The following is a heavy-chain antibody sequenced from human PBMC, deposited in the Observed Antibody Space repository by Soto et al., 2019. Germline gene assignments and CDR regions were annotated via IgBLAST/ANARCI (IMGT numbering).Heavy chain of an antibody. CDR1: GFIFSNYA. D-gene: IGHD3-22*01. V-gene: IGHV3-30-3*01. Sequence: QVQLVESGGGVVQPGRSLRVSCAASGFIFSNYAMHWVRQAPGKGLEWVAVVSYDGSNQFYAESVKGRFTISRDSSKTTLYLQMNNLREEDTAVYYCARDRVYYYDNSGYYNFEYWGQGTLVIVSS. CDR3: ARDRVYYYDNSGYYNFEY. CDR2: VSYDGSNQ. J-gene: IGHJ4*02.